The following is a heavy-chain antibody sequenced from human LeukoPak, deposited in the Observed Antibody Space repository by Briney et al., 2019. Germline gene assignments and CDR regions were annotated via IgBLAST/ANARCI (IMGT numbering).Heavy chain of an antibody. D-gene: IGHD1-26*01. V-gene: IGHV3-23*01. CDR2: ISGSGGST. CDR3: AKDPYSGSFYDY. J-gene: IGHJ4*02. Sequence: GGSLRLSCAASGFTFDDYGMSWVRQAPGKGLEWVSGISGSGGSTYYADSVKGRFTISRDNSKNTLYLQMNSLRAEDTAVYYCAKDPYSGSFYDYWGQGTLVTVSS. CDR1: GFTFDDYG.